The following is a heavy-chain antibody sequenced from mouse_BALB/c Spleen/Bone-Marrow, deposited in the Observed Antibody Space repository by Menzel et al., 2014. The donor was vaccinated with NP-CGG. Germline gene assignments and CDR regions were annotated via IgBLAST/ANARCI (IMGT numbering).Heavy chain of an antibody. D-gene: IGHD1-1*01. Sequence: VQGVESGPGLVAPSQSLSITCTVSGLSSSRYSIHWVRQPPGEGLEWLGVIWGGGNTDYNSALKSRLSISKDNSKSQVFLKMNSLQTDDTAMYYCARFITTGTMDYWGQGTSVTGSS. CDR1: GLSSSRYS. CDR2: IWGGGNT. V-gene: IGHV2-6-4*01. CDR3: ARFITTGTMDY. J-gene: IGHJ4*01.